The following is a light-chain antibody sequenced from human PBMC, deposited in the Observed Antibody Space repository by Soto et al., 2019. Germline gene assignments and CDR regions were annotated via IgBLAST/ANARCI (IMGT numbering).Light chain of an antibody. CDR3: PLTYITPIT. CDR2: AAS. CDR1: QSISRY. J-gene: IGKJ5*01. Sequence: EIQITLDPSTLSASVGARVTITCRASQSISRYLNWYQQKPGKAPKLLIYAASSLQSGVPSRFSGSGSGTDFTLTISSLQPEDFATYCCPLTYITPITFGQVTRMAI. V-gene: IGKV1-39*01.